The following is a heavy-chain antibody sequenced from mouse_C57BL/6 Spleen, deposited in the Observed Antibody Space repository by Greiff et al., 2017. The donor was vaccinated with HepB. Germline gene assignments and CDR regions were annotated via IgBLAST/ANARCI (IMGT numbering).Heavy chain of an antibody. CDR1: GYAFTNYL. CDR2: INPGSGGT. CDR3: ARGGGNYRDYAMGD. J-gene: IGHJ4*01. V-gene: IGHV1-54*01. D-gene: IGHD2-1*01. Sequence: VQLQQSGAELVRPGTSVKVSCKASGYAFTNYLIEWVKQRPGQGLEWIGVINPGSGGTNYNEKFKGKATLTADKSSSTAYMQLSSLTSEDSAVYFCARGGGNYRDYAMGDWGQGASVTVAS.